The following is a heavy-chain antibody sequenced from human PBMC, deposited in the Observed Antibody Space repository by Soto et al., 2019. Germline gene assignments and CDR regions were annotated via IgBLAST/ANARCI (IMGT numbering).Heavy chain of an antibody. J-gene: IGHJ6*02. D-gene: IGHD6-6*01. CDR3: AKDRGAARPYYYYYGMDV. CDR1: GFTFSSYG. CDR2: ISYDGSNK. V-gene: IGHV3-30*18. Sequence: GGSLRLSCAASGFTFSSYGMHWVRQAPGKGLEWVAVISYDGSNKYYADSVKGRFTISRDNSKNTLYLQMNSLRAEDTAVYYCAKDRGAARPYYYYYGMDVWGQGTTVTVSS.